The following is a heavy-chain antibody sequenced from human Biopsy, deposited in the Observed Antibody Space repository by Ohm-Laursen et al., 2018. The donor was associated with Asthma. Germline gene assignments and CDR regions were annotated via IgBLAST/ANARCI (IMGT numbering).Heavy chain of an antibody. V-gene: IGHV3-30*01. CDR1: GFSFSNFA. Sequence: SLRLSCSAPGFSFSNFAIHWVRQAPGKGLEWVGVISKDASTQDYADSVKGRFTMARDNSKNTLDLQMNSLREEDTAVHHCVRDGTDDAFDIWGQGTVVSVSS. J-gene: IGHJ3*02. D-gene: IGHD1-1*01. CDR3: VRDGTDDAFDI. CDR2: ISKDASTQ.